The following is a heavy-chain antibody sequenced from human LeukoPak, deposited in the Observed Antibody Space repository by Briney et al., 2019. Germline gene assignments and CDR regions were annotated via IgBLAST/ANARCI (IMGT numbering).Heavy chain of an antibody. Sequence: SETLSLTCTVSGGSISSSSYYWGWIRQPPGKGLEWIGNIYYSGSTYYNPSLKSRVTISVDTSKNQFSLKLSSVTAADTAVYYCGRQAAAGAGGDYWDQGTLVTVSS. CDR2: IYYSGST. J-gene: IGHJ4*02. V-gene: IGHV4-39*01. CDR1: GGSISSSSYY. D-gene: IGHD6-13*01. CDR3: GRQAAAGAGGDY.